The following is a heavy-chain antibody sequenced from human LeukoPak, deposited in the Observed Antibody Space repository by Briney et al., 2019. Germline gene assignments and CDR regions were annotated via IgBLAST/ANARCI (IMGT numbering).Heavy chain of an antibody. J-gene: IGHJ4*02. CDR1: GGSISSSSYY. Sequence: SETLSLTCTVSGGSISSSSYYWGWIRQPPGKGLEWIGSIYYSGSTYYNPSLKSRVTISVDTSKNQFSLKLSSVTAADTAVYYCAKLLPGIAAADHWGQGTLVTVSS. CDR2: IYYSGST. D-gene: IGHD6-13*01. CDR3: AKLLPGIAAADH. V-gene: IGHV4-39*07.